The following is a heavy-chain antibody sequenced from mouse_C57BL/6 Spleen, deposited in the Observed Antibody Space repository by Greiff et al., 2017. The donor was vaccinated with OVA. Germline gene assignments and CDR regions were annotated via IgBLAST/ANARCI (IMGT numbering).Heavy chain of an antibody. CDR2: IDPETGGT. CDR1: GYTFTDYE. CDR3: TRLHGYSPNY. D-gene: IGHD2-3*01. V-gene: IGHV1-15*01. J-gene: IGHJ2*01. Sequence: QVQLQQSGAELVRPGASVTLSCKASGYTFTDYEMHWVKQTPVHGLEWIGAIDPETGGTAYNQKFKGKAILTADKSSSTAYMELRSLTSEDSAVYYCTRLHGYSPNYWGQGTTLTVSS.